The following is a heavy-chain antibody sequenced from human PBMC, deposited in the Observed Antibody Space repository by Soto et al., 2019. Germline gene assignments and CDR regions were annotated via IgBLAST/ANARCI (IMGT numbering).Heavy chain of an antibody. CDR3: AREETAWPLAYGLDV. CDR1: GFSCSTYS. V-gene: IGHV3-21*01. J-gene: IGHJ6*02. Sequence: GGSLRLSCEASGFSCSTYSMHWVRQSPGKGLEWVSSIGRRSDIYYADSVKGRFTISRANAKNSVSLQMNSLRDEDTAVYYCAREETAWPLAYGLDVWGQGTTVTVSS. CDR2: IGRRSDI. D-gene: IGHD2-21*02.